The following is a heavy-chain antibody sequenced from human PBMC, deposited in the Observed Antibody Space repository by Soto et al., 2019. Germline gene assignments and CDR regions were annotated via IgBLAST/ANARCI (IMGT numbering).Heavy chain of an antibody. Sequence: GGSLRLSCAASGFTFSSYAMSWVRQAPGKGLEWVSAISGSGGSTYYADSVKGRLTISRDNSKNTLYLQMNSLRAEDTAVYYCAKDYYDSSGYYRPPSFQHWGQGTLVTVSS. J-gene: IGHJ1*01. CDR3: AKDYYDSSGYYRPPSFQH. CDR2: ISGSGGST. CDR1: GFTFSSYA. D-gene: IGHD3-22*01. V-gene: IGHV3-23*01.